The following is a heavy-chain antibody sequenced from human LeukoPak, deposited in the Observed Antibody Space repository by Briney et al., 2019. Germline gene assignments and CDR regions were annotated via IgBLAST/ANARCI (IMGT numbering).Heavy chain of an antibody. D-gene: IGHD3-10*01. CDR3: AKDQRFGDLDDY. J-gene: IGHJ4*02. V-gene: IGHV3-23*01. CDR2: ISGTGATT. Sequence: GGSLRLSCAASGFTFNNYAMSWVRQAPGKGVEWVSAISGTGATTYYAASVKGRFAISRDNSTNTLYLQMSSLRAEDTAVYYCAKDQRFGDLDDYRGQGTLVTVSS. CDR1: GFTFNNYA.